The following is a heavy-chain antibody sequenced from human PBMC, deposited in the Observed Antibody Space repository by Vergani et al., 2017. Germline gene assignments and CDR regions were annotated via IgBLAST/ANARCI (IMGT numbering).Heavy chain of an antibody. CDR3: ARDHGVCYPNRQNLFDP. J-gene: IGHJ5*02. CDR2: IYYSENN. CDR1: GGSITYGAFY. D-gene: IGHD2-8*01. V-gene: IGHV4-39*02. Sequence: QLQLQESGPGLVKPSQTLSLTCTVSGGSITYGAFYWGWIRQPPGKGLEWIGSIYYSENNYYNPSLESRVTLSIDTTKNQFSLKLKSVTAADTAVYYCARDHGVCYPNRQNLFDPWGQGTLVTVSS.